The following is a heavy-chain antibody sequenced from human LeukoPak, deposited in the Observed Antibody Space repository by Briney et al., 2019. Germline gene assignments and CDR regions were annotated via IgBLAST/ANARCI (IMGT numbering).Heavy chain of an antibody. Sequence: GGSLRLSCAASGFTFSNYAMSWVRQAPGKGLEWVAVISYDGTNKYYADSVKGRFTISRDNSKNTLHLQMNSLRAEDTAVYYCAKDDRGNEAPFDYWGQGTLVTVSS. CDR3: AKDDRGNEAPFDY. V-gene: IGHV3-30*18. CDR2: ISYDGTNK. CDR1: GFTFSNYA. J-gene: IGHJ4*02.